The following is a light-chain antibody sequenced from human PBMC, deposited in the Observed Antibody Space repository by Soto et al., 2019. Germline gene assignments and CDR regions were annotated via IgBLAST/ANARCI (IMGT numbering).Light chain of an antibody. Sequence: QAVVTQPPSVSGAPGQRVSISCTGSTSNIGAPYDVHWYQHLPGTAPKLLIYGDNNRPSRVPDRFSGSKSGTSASLAITRLQAEDEADYYCQSYDISLHNYVFGTGTKLTVL. V-gene: IGLV1-40*01. CDR3: QSYDISLHNYV. CDR2: GDN. J-gene: IGLJ1*01. CDR1: TSNIGAPYD.